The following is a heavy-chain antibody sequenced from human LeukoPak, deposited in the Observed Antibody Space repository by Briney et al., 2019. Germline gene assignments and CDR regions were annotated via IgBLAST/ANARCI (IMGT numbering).Heavy chain of an antibody. CDR1: GVTLSSYA. V-gene: IGHV3-23*01. CDR2: ISSSGSGGNT. D-gene: IGHD1-26*01. CDR3: AKDRTVGASYRYFDL. Sequence: GGSLRLSCAASGVTLSSYALSRARQAPGKGLEWVSGISSSGSGGNTYYADSVKGRFTISRDSSKNTLFLHMNTLRAEDTAIYYCAKDRTVGASYRYFDLWGRGTLVTVSS. J-gene: IGHJ2*01.